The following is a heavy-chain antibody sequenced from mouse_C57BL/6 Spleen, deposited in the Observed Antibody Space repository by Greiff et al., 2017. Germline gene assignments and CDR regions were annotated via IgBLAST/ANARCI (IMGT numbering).Heavy chain of an antibody. CDR3: AKTLGTTGPWFAY. Sequence: VMLVESGPGLVQPSQSLSITCTVSGFSLTSYGVHWVRQSPGKGLEWLGVIWRGGSTDYNAAFMSRLSITKDNSKSQVFFKMNSLQADDTAIYYCAKTLGTTGPWFAYWGQGTLVTVSA. CDR1: GFSLTSYG. D-gene: IGHD2-14*01. V-gene: IGHV2-5*01. CDR2: IWRGGST. J-gene: IGHJ3*01.